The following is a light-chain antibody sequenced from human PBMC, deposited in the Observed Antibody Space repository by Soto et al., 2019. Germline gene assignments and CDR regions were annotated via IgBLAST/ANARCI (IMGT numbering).Light chain of an antibody. CDR2: AAS. V-gene: IGKV1-39*01. CDR1: QSISTY. Sequence: DIQMTQSPPSLFASVGDRVTITCRASQSISTYLNWYQQRPGKAPRLLIYAASSLQSGVPSRFSGSGSGTDFTLTISSLQPEDFATYYCQRSYRSISFGQGTRLEMK. J-gene: IGKJ5*01. CDR3: QRSYRSIS.